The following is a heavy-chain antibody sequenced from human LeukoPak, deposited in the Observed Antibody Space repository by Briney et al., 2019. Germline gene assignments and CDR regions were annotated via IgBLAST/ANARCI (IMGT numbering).Heavy chain of an antibody. V-gene: IGHV1-46*01. Sequence: ASVKVSCKASGYTFTSYYMHWVRQAPGQGLEWMGIINPSGGSTSYAQKFQGRVTMTRDTSTSTVYMELSSLRSEDTAVYYCARGSTIFGVRPNWFDPWGQGTLVTVSS. CDR2: INPSGGST. J-gene: IGHJ5*02. D-gene: IGHD3-3*01. CDR1: GYTFTSYY. CDR3: ARGSTIFGVRPNWFDP.